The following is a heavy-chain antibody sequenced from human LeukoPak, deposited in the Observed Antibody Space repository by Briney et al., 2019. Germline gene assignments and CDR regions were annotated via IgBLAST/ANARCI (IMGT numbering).Heavy chain of an antibody. V-gene: IGHV3-7*01. D-gene: IGHD3-22*01. Sequence: GGSLRLSCAASGFTFSNYWVNWVRQAPGKGLEWVANIKPDGSAKNYVDSVKGRFTISRDNAKNSLYLQMSSLRAEDTAVYYCARAGYDSSGYYGAWVDYWGQGTLVTVSS. CDR2: IKPDGSAK. CDR3: ARAGYDSSGYYGAWVDY. J-gene: IGHJ4*02. CDR1: GFTFSNYW.